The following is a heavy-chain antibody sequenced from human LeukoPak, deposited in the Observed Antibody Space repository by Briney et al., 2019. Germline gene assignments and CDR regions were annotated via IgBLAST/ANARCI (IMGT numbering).Heavy chain of an antibody. CDR1: GFSFSYSA. CDR2: TSYDGTSS. CDR3: AKSSANCYGCVES. Sequence: GGSLRLSCAASGFSFSYSALHWVRQAPGKGLEWVALTSYDGTSSFYTDSVKGRFTISRDNSKNTLYLQMNSLGPEDTAVYYCAKSSANCYGCVESWGQGSLVTVSS. J-gene: IGHJ4*02. V-gene: IGHV3-30*04. D-gene: IGHD2-2*01.